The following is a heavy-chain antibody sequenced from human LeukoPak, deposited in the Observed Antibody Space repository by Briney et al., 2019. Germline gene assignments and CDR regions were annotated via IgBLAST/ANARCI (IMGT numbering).Heavy chain of an antibody. CDR2: MNPYNGNT. D-gene: IGHD6-19*01. Sequence: ASVKVSCKASGYTFKNYGINGVRQAPAQGLEWMGWMNPYNGNTIYAQNLQGRVTMTTDTSTSTAYLDLRSLTSDDTAVYYCAREKDAVAGIVDYWGQGTLVTVSS. V-gene: IGHV1-18*01. CDR3: AREKDAVAGIVDY. CDR1: GYTFKNYG. J-gene: IGHJ4*02.